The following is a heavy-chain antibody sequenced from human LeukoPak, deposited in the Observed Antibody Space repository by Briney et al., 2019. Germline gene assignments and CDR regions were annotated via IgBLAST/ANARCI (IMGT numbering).Heavy chain of an antibody. J-gene: IGHJ4*02. CDR2: TSGDGGST. CDR3: ARESETSGWYDY. D-gene: IGHD6-19*01. Sequence: GGSLRLSCAAPGFIFDNYAIHWVRQAPGKGLEWVSITSGDGGSTFYADSVRGRFTISRDNTRKSLSLQMSSLRSEDTALYYCARESETSGWYDYWGQGTLVTVSS. CDR1: GFIFDNYA. V-gene: IGHV3-43*02.